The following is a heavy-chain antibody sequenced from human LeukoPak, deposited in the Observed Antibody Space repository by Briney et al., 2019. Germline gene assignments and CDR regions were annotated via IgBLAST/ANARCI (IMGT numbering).Heavy chain of an antibody. V-gene: IGHV5-51*01. CDR3: ARRSKSYSSGWYDAFDM. CDR1: GYSFTNYW. J-gene: IGHJ3*02. Sequence: GESLKISCKGSGYSFTNYWIGWVRQMPGKGLEWMGIIYPDDSDTRNSPSFQGQVTISADKSISTAYLQWSSLKASDTAMYYCARRSKSYSSGWYDAFDMRGQGTMVTVSS. D-gene: IGHD6-19*01. CDR2: IYPDDSDT.